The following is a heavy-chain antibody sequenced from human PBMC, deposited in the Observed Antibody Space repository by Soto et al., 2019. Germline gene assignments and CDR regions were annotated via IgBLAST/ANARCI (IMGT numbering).Heavy chain of an antibody. CDR1: GFTFDDYA. J-gene: IGHJ1*01. CDR3: VKDESINWYSGHFRH. V-gene: IGHV3-9*01. Sequence: GGSLRLSCAASGFTFDDYAMHWVRQVPGKGLEWVSGINWNSGSIGYGDSVKGRFAISRDNAKNSLHLQMNSLSAEDTAFYYCVKDESINWYSGHFRHWGQGTLVTVSP. CDR2: INWNSGSI. D-gene: IGHD6-13*01.